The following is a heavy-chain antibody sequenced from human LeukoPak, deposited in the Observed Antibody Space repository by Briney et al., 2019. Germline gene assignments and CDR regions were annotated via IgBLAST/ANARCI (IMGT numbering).Heavy chain of an antibody. CDR2: INPNSGGT. CDR3: ATDMAGDCSGRDYYMDT. CDR1: GYTFTGYY. V-gene: IGHV1-2*06. Sequence: ASVKVSCKASGYTFTGYYMHWVRQAPGQGLECMGRINPNSGGTNYAQKFQGRVTMTRDTSISTAYMELSRLRSDDTAVYYCATDMAGDCSGRDYYMDTRGKGTTGTVSS. J-gene: IGHJ6*03. D-gene: IGHD6-19*01.